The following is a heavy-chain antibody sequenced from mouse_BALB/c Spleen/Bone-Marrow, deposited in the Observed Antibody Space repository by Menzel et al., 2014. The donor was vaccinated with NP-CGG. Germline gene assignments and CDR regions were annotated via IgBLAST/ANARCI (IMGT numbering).Heavy chain of an antibody. CDR1: GYTFTSYW. J-gene: IGHJ1*01. D-gene: IGHD1-2*01. Sequence: QVQLKQSGAELVRPGAAGNLSCKASGYTFTSYWVNRVKQRPEQGLEWIGRIDPYDSETHYNQKFKDKAILTVDKSSSTAYMQLSSLTSEDSAVYYCARWDHFHWYFDVWGAGTTVTVSS. V-gene: IGHV1-74*01. CDR3: ARWDHFHWYFDV. CDR2: IDPYDSET.